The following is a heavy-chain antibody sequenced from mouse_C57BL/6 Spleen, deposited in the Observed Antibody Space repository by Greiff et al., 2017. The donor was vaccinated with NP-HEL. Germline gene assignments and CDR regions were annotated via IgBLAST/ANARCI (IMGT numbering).Heavy chain of an antibody. CDR2: ISSGSSTI. D-gene: IGHD1-1*01. Sequence: EVKLMESGGGLVKPGGSLKLSCAASGFTFSDYGMHWVRQAPEKGLEWVAYISSGSSTIYYADTVKGRFTISRDNAKNTLFLQMTSLRSEDTAMYYCATTVVAHYFDYWGQGTTLTVSS. CDR1: GFTFSDYG. CDR3: ATTVVAHYFDY. V-gene: IGHV5-17*01. J-gene: IGHJ2*01.